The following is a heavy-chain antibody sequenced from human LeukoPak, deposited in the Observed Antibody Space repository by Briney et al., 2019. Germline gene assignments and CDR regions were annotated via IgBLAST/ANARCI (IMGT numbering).Heavy chain of an antibody. D-gene: IGHD6-19*01. V-gene: IGHV3-9*01. CDR3: AKGAVGQWPYVFDY. Sequence: PGGSLRLSCAASGFTFSSYAMSWVRQAPGKGLEWVSGISWNSGSIGYADSVKGRFTISRDNARNSLYLQMNSLRAEDTALYYCAKGAVGQWPYVFDYWGQGTLVTVSS. CDR2: ISWNSGSI. J-gene: IGHJ4*02. CDR1: GFTFSSYA.